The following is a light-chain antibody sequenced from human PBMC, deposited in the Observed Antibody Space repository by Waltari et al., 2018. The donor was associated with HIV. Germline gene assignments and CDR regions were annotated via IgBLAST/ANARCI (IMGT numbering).Light chain of an antibody. V-gene: IGLV2-23*01. Sequence: QSALTQPASVSGSPGQSITISCTGTSSDTGNYNLVSWYQLYPGKAPKLIIYEDNKRPSGVSNPFSGSKSADTASLTISGLQAEDEADYSCCAYAGGLEFGGGTKLTVL. CDR2: EDN. CDR3: CAYAGGLE. J-gene: IGLJ2*01. CDR1: SSDTGNYNL.